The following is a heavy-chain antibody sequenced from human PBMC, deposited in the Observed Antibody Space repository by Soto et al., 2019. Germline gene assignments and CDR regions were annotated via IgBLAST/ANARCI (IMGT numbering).Heavy chain of an antibody. J-gene: IGHJ5*02. Sequence: ASVKVSCKASGYTFTGYYVHWVRQAPGQGLEWMGWINPNSGDTYLAQRFQGRVTMNRDTSIGTAYMELRSLRSDDTAVYYCARDRLAAVFDPWGQGTLVTVSS. V-gene: IGHV1-2*02. CDR3: ARDRLAAVFDP. CDR2: INPNSGDT. CDR1: GYTFTGYY. D-gene: IGHD6-13*01.